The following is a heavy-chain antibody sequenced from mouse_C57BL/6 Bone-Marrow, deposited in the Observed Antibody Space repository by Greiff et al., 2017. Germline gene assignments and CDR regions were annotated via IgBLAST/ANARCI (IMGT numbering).Heavy chain of an antibody. CDR3: ARSGNDYDENY. V-gene: IGHV1-81*01. J-gene: IGHJ2*01. D-gene: IGHD2-4*01. CDR2: IYPRSGNT. Sequence: QVQLQQSGAELARPGASVKLSCKASGYTFTSYGISWVKQRTGQGLEWIGEIYPRSGNTYYNEKFKGKATLTADKSSRTAYMELRSRTSEDSAVYFCARSGNDYDENYCGQGTTLTVSS. CDR1: GYTFTSYG.